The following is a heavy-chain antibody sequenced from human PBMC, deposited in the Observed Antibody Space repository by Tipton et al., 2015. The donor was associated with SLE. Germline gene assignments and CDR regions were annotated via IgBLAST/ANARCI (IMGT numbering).Heavy chain of an antibody. J-gene: IGHJ3*02. CDR1: GGSISSYY. Sequence: TLSLTCTVSGGSISSYYWSWIRQPPGKGLEWIGYIYYIGSTNYNPSLKSRVTISVDTSKNQFSLKLSSVTAADTAVYYCARDERLLGGGAFDIWGQGTMVTVSS. CDR2: IYYIGST. CDR3: ARDERLLGGGAFDI. V-gene: IGHV4-59*12. D-gene: IGHD1-1*01.